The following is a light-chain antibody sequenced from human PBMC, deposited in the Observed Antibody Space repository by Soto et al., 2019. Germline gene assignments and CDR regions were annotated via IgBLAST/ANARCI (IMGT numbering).Light chain of an antibody. V-gene: IGKV3-20*01. CDR1: QSVSSSY. CDR2: DAS. CDR3: QQYARSPLP. Sequence: EIELTQSPGTLSLSPGERATLSCRASQSVSSSYLAWYQQRPGQAPRLLIYDASSRATGIPDRFSGSGSGTDFPLTISRLQPEDFAVYYWQQYARSPLPFGGGTKVEL. J-gene: IGKJ4*01.